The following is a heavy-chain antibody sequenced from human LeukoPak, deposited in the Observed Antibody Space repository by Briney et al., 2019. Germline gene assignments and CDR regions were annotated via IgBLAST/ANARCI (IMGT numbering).Heavy chain of an antibody. CDR2: IYYSGST. Sequence: PSETLSLTCTVSGGSISSSSYYWGWIRQPPGTGLEWIGSIYYSGSTYYNPSLKSRVTISVDTSKNQFPLKLSSVTAADTAVYYCARRRDYYDSSGYSGDFDYWGQGTLVTVSS. J-gene: IGHJ4*02. D-gene: IGHD3-22*01. CDR1: GGSISSSSYY. CDR3: ARRRDYYDSSGYSGDFDY. V-gene: IGHV4-39*01.